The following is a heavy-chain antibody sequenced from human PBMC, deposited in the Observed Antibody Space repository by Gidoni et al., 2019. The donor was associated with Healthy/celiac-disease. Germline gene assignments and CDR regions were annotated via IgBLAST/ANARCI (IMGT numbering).Heavy chain of an antibody. Sequence: QVQLVQSGSELKKPGASVKVSCKASGYTFTSYAMNWVRQAPGQGLEWMGWINTNTGNPTYAQGFTGRFVFSLDTSVSTAYLQICSLKAEDTAVYYCARVANALYYYDSSGYYSDYWGQGTLVTVSS. CDR3: ARVANALYYYDSSGYYSDY. V-gene: IGHV7-4-1*01. J-gene: IGHJ4*02. CDR2: INTNTGNP. D-gene: IGHD3-22*01. CDR1: GYTFTSYA.